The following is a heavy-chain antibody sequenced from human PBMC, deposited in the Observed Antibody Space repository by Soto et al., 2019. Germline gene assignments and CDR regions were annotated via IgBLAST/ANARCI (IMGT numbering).Heavy chain of an antibody. D-gene: IGHD2-2*01. V-gene: IGHV3-30-3*01. Sequence: PGGSLRLSCAASGFIFRNYAMHWVRQAPGKGLEWVAVISSDESNEDYSDSVKGRFTISRDNSMDTLYLQMNALKSEATALYYCAIDHRRQLPPRWFDSWGQGTLVTVSS. J-gene: IGHJ5*01. CDR3: AIDHRRQLPPRWFDS. CDR1: GFIFRNYA. CDR2: ISSDESNE.